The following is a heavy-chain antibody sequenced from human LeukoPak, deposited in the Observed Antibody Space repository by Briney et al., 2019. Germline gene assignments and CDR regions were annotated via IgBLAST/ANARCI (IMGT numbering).Heavy chain of an antibody. D-gene: IGHD3-22*01. Sequence: SETLSLTCTVSGGSIRNYYWSWIRQSPGRGLEWIGDISDSGRTSYNPSLMSRVAISVDTSKNQFSLKLRSVTAADTAVYYCARHYYDSSGYDAFDIWGQGTMVTVSS. CDR3: ARHYYDSSGYDAFDI. J-gene: IGHJ3*02. CDR1: GGSIRNYY. CDR2: ISDSGRT. V-gene: IGHV4-59*08.